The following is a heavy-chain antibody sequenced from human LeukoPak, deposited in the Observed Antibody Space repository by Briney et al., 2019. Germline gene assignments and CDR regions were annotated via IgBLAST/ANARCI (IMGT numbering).Heavy chain of an antibody. CDR3: ARDQGSYDRRLDY. Sequence: SETLSVTCSVSGGSIGSYYWSWIRQPPGKGLEWIGSIYYSGSTNYNPSLKSRVTISVDTSKNQFSLNLTSVTAADTAVYYCARDQGSYDRRLDYWGQGTLVTVSS. CDR2: IYYSGST. CDR1: GGSIGSYY. J-gene: IGHJ4*02. V-gene: IGHV4-59*01. D-gene: IGHD5-12*01.